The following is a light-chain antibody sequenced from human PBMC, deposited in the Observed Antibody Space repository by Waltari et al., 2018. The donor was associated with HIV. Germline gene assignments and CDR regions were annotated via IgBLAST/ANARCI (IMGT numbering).Light chain of an antibody. Sequence: QSVLTQPPSASGTPGPRVTVSCSGSSSNIGSNTVHWYQQLPGTAPKLLIYSNNQRPSGVPDRFSGSKSGTSASLAISGLQSEDEADYYCAAWDDSLNGPVFGGGTKLTVL. CDR2: SNN. CDR3: AAWDDSLNGPV. V-gene: IGLV1-44*01. J-gene: IGLJ3*02. CDR1: SSNIGSNT.